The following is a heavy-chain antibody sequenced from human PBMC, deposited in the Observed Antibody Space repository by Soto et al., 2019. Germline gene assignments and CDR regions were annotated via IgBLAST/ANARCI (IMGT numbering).Heavy chain of an antibody. CDR3: ARGETDLGV. CDR1: RDTFNKYA. CDR2: IIPIFSSR. D-gene: IGHD2-21*02. Sequence: QVQLVQSGAEVKKPGSSVKVSCKTSRDTFNKYAFNWVRQAPGQGLEWMGWIIPIFSSRNYAEKFQGRVTITADDSTSTAYMELRSLRFEDTAVYYCARGETDLGVWGQGTTVIVSS. J-gene: IGHJ6*02. V-gene: IGHV1-69*01.